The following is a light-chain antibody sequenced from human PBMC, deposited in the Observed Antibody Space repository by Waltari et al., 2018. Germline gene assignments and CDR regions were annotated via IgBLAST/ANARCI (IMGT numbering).Light chain of an antibody. CDR2: DAS. J-gene: IGKJ4*01. CDR1: QRVSSY. Sequence: EIVLTQSPATLSLSPGERATLSCRASQRVSSYLAWYQQKPGQAPRLLIYDASNRAAGIPARFSGSGSGTYFTLTISSLEPEDFAVYYCQHRRNWPLTFGGGTKVEIK. CDR3: QHRRNWPLT. V-gene: IGKV3-11*01.